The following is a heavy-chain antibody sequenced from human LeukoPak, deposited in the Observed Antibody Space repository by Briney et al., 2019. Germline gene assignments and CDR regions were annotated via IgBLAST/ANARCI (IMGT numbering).Heavy chain of an antibody. CDR2: INHSGNT. Sequence: SETLSLTCAVYGGSFSDYYWSWIRQPPGKGLEWLGEINHSGNTNYNPSLKSRVTISIDTSKNQFSLKLSSVTAADTAVYYCARGRITIVRGVDYFDYWGQGTLVTVSS. CDR1: GGSFSDYY. V-gene: IGHV4-34*01. D-gene: IGHD3-10*01. CDR3: ARGRITIVRGVDYFDY. J-gene: IGHJ4*02.